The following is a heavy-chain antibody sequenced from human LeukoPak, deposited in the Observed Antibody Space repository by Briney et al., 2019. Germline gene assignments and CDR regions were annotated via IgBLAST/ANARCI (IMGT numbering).Heavy chain of an antibody. CDR3: ARVWEEGYSSSWYAFDI. Sequence: SETLSLTCTVSGGSISSSSYYWGWIRQPPGKGLEWIGSIYDSGSTYYNPSLKSRVTISVDTSKNQFSLKLSSVTAADTAVYYCARVWEEGYSSSWYAFDIWGQGTMVTVSS. CDR2: IYDSGST. J-gene: IGHJ3*02. V-gene: IGHV4-39*07. CDR1: GGSISSSSYY. D-gene: IGHD6-13*01.